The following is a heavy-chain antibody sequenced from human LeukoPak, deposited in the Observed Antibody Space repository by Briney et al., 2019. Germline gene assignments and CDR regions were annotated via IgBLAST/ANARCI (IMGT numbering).Heavy chain of an antibody. D-gene: IGHD3-22*01. CDR2: INHSGST. J-gene: IGHJ5*02. CDR3: ARGRSQVRHYDNRGRREGGGSNWFDP. CDR1: GGSFSGYY. V-gene: IGHV4-34*01. Sequence: PSETLSLTCAVYGGSFSGYYWSWIRQPPGKGLEWIGEINHSGSTNYNPSLKSRVTISVDTSKNQFSLKLSSVTAADTAVYYCARGRSQVRHYDNRGRREGGGSNWFDPWGQGTLVTVSS.